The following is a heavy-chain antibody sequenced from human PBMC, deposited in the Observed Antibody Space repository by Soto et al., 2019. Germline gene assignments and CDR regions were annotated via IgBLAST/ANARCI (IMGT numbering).Heavy chain of an antibody. CDR2: ISSGSATI. J-gene: IGHJ2*01. D-gene: IGHD6-6*01. CDR3: TRDSASYSSSSGSYWYFDL. CDR1: GFTFSSYS. V-gene: IGHV3-48*02. Sequence: EVQLVESGGSLVQPGGSLRLSCAASGFTFSSYSMNWVRQAPGKGLEWVSYISSGSATIYYADSVKGRFTISRDNAENSLCLQMNGLRDDDTAVYYCTRDSASYSSSSGSYWYFDLWGRGTLVTVSS.